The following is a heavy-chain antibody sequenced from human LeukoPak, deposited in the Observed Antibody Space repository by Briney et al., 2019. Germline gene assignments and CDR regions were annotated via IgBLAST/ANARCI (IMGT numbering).Heavy chain of an antibody. CDR2: ISSSSSYI. J-gene: IGHJ4*02. Sequence: GGSLRLSCAASGFTFSSYSMNWVRQAPGKGLEWVSSISSSSSYIYYADSVKDRFTISRDNAKNSLYLQMNSLRAEDTAVYYCARVNNWGIDYWGQGTLVTVSS. V-gene: IGHV3-21*01. D-gene: IGHD7-27*01. CDR1: GFTFSSYS. CDR3: ARVNNWGIDY.